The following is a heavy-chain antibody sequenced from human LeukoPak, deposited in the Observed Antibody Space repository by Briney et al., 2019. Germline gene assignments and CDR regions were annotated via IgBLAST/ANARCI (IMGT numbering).Heavy chain of an antibody. CDR3: ARLCLPATRFDY. Sequence: SETLSLTCAVSGGSISSSNWCSWVRQPPGKGLEWIGEIYHSGSTNYNPSLKSRVTISVDKSKNQFSLKLTSVTAADTAVYYCARLCLPATRFDYWGQGTLVTVSS. D-gene: IGHD5-24*01. V-gene: IGHV4-4*02. CDR2: IYHSGST. CDR1: GGSISSSNW. J-gene: IGHJ4*02.